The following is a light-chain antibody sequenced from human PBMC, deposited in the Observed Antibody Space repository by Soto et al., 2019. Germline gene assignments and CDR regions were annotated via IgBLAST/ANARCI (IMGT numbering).Light chain of an antibody. CDR1: QSVSSN. J-gene: IGKJ1*01. CDR2: GAS. CDR3: QHYGNSPQT. V-gene: IGKV3-15*01. Sequence: EIVMTQSPATLSVSPGERATLSCRASQSVSSNLAWYQQKPGQAPRLLIYGASTRATGIPARFSGSGSGTDFTLTISGLEPEDFAVYYCQHYGNSPQTFGQGTKVDIK.